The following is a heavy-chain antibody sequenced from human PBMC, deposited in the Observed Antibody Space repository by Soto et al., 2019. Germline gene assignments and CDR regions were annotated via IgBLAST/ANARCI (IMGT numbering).Heavy chain of an antibody. D-gene: IGHD3-3*02. CDR1: GFTFSGYS. J-gene: IGHJ4*02. V-gene: IGHV3-21*01. Sequence: EVQLVESGGGLVKPVGSLRLSCAASGFTFSGYSMNWVRQAPGKGLEWVSSITSSSTYIYYADSVEGRFTISRDNAKNSLYLQMNSLRAEDTAVYYCARDQPSIAYYFDSWGQGTLVTVSS. CDR2: ITSSSTYI. CDR3: ARDQPSIAYYFDS.